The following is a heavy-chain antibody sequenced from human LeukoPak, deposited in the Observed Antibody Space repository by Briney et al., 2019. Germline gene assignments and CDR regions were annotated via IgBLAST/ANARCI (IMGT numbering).Heavy chain of an antibody. J-gene: IGHJ4*02. CDR2: IIGSSGST. D-gene: IGHD5-12*01. CDR3: AKGGYDYVEVAYFDY. V-gene: IGHV3-23*01. Sequence: PGGSLRLSCAASGFTFSNYAMNWVRQAPGKGLEWVSTIIGSSGSTFYADSVKGRFTISKDTSKNTLYLHMSSLRADDTAVYYCAKGGYDYVEVAYFDYWGQGTLATVSS. CDR1: GFTFSNYA.